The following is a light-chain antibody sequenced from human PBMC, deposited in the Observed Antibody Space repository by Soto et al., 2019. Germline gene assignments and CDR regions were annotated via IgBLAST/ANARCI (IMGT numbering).Light chain of an antibody. CDR2: GAS. Sequence: EIVLTQSPGTLSLSPGERATLSCRTNQSVSSNYLAWYHQKPGQAPRLLIDGASSRATGIPDRFSGSGSGTDFTLTISRLEPEDFAVYYCQQYGSLLRTFGQGTKVDIK. CDR1: QSVSSNY. CDR3: QQYGSLLRT. V-gene: IGKV3-20*01. J-gene: IGKJ1*01.